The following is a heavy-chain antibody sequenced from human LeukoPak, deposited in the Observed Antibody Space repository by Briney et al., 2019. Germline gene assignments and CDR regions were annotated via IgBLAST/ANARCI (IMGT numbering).Heavy chain of an antibody. D-gene: IGHD4-17*01. CDR2: TDASSHYI. Sequence: KSAGSLRLSCSASGFAFSSYSMTWVRQAPGKGLQGVSSTDASSHYIYYADSVKGRFTISRDNAKISLYLQMNSLRAEDTAVYYCAIFWYGEYAGRPFDIWGQGTMVTVSS. CDR1: GFAFSSYS. J-gene: IGHJ3*02. V-gene: IGHV3-21*01. CDR3: AIFWYGEYAGRPFDI.